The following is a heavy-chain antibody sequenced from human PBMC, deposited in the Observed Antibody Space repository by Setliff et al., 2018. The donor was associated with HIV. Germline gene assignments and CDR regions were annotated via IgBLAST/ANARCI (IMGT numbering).Heavy chain of an antibody. D-gene: IGHD2-2*01. J-gene: IGHJ4*02. CDR1: GDSVNDRSYF. CDR2: FYYNGDS. Sequence: NPSETLSLTCTVSGDSVNDRSYFWGWIRQPPGKGLEWIGTFYYNGDSRYNPSLKSRVTISVDTSKNQFSLNLNSVTAADTAVYYCARLPRNYCSSTSCYPYYFDYWGQGTLVTVSS. CDR3: ARLPRNYCSSTSCYPYYFDY. V-gene: IGHV4-39*01.